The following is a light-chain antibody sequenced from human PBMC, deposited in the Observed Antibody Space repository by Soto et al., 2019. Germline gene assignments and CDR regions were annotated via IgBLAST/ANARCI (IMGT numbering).Light chain of an antibody. J-gene: IGKJ1*01. V-gene: IGKV3-15*01. Sequence: IVMTQSPATLSVSPGERATLSCRASQSVDINLAWYQQKPGQAPRLLIYGASTRATDMPGRFSGRGSGTEFTLTINSLQPEDYAVYYCQQYRNWPRTFGQGTKVDIK. CDR3: QQYRNWPRT. CDR2: GAS. CDR1: QSVDIN.